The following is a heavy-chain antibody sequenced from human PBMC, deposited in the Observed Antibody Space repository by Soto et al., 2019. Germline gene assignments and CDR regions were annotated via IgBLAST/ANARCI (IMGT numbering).Heavy chain of an antibody. D-gene: IGHD5-18*01. Sequence: QVRLVQSGTEVKKPGASVKVSCQASGYMFTSYYIHWVRQAPGQGLEWVGIINPSGGKTSSAQNFQGRVTLSSDTSTNTVYMELSGLQSEDTAVYYCARDLKGRRLVTYYSYFGMDVWGQGTTVTVS. J-gene: IGHJ6*02. CDR2: INPSGGKT. CDR1: GYMFTSYY. V-gene: IGHV1-46*01. CDR3: ARDLKGRRLVTYYSYFGMDV.